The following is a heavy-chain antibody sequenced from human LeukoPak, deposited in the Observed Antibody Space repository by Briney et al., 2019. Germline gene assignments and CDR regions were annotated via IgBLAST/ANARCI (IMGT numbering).Heavy chain of an antibody. D-gene: IGHD4-17*01. V-gene: IGHV4-30-2*01. CDR3: ARDPYGDYAGVAFDI. J-gene: IGHJ3*02. CDR1: GGSISSGGYY. Sequence: PSETLSLTCTVSGGSISSGGYYWSWIRQPPGKGLEWIGYIYHSGSTYYNPSLKSRVTISVDRSKNQFSLKLSSVTAADTAVYYCARDPYGDYAGVAFDIWGQGTMVTVSS. CDR2: IYHSGST.